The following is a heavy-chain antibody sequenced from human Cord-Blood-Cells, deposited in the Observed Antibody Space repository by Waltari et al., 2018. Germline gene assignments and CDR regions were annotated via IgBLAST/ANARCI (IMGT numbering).Heavy chain of an antibody. CDR2: IKPNSGGT. CDR3: ARGALWFGERGNALDI. V-gene: IGHV1-2*05. D-gene: IGHD3-10*01. CDR1: GYTFTGYY. J-gene: IGHJ3*02. Sequence: QVQLVQSGAEVKKPGASVKVSCKDSGYTFTGYYMHWVRQAPGQGLEWMGRIKPNSGGTNYAQKFQGRVTMTRDTSISTAYMELGRLRADDTVVYYCARGALWFGERGNALDIWGQGTMVTVSS.